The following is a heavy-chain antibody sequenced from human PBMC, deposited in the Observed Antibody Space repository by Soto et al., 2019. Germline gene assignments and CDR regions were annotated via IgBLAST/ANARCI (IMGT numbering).Heavy chain of an antibody. J-gene: IGHJ4*02. CDR2: ILYDGSNK. Sequence: PVGSLRLSCAASGFTFSSYGMHWVRQAPGKGLEWVAVILYDGSNKYYADSVKGRFTISRDNSKNTLYLQMNSLRAEDTAVYYCAKDSSSWYGHFDYWGQGTLVTVSS. D-gene: IGHD6-13*01. CDR1: GFTFSSYG. V-gene: IGHV3-30*18. CDR3: AKDSSSWYGHFDY.